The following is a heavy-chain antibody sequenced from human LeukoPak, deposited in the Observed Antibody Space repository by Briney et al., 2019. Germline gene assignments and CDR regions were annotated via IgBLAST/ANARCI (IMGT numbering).Heavy chain of an antibody. CDR2: ISAYNGNT. CDR3: ARVDYGDSAFDP. V-gene: IGHV1-18*01. J-gene: IGHJ5*02. Sequence: ASVTVSCKASGYTFTSYGISWVRQAPGQGLEWMGWISAYNGNTNYAQKLQGRVTMTTDTSTSTAYMELRSLRSDDTAVYYCARVDYGDSAFDPWGQGTLVTVSS. D-gene: IGHD4-17*01. CDR1: GYTFTSYG.